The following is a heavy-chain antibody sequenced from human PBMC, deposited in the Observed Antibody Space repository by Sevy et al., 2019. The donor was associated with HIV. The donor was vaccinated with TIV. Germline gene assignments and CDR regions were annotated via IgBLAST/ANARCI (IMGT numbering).Heavy chain of an antibody. CDR3: AKVPSSGWNYLLDY. CDR1: GFIFGDHG. CDR2: IRLDGSDR. D-gene: IGHD1-7*01. V-gene: IGHV3-30*02. J-gene: IGHJ4*02. Sequence: GGSLRLSCAASGFIFGDHGTHWVRQAPGKGLEWVAFIRLDGSDRYYADSVKGRFTISRDNSKNTLYLQMNSLRAEDTAVYYCAKVPSSGWNYLLDYWGQGILVTVSS.